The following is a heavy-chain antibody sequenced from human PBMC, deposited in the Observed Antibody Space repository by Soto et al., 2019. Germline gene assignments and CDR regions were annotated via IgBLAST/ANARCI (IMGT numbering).Heavy chain of an antibody. CDR1: GYTFTGYY. CDR2: INPNSGGT. D-gene: IGHD2-2*01. Sequence: ASVKVSCKASGYTFTGYYMHWVRQAPGQGLEWMGWINPNSGGTNYAQKFQGWVTMTRDTSISTAYMELSRLRSDDTAVYYCARTKIVLVPAALTYGMDVWGQGPTVTVSS. V-gene: IGHV1-2*04. J-gene: IGHJ6*02. CDR3: ARTKIVLVPAALTYGMDV.